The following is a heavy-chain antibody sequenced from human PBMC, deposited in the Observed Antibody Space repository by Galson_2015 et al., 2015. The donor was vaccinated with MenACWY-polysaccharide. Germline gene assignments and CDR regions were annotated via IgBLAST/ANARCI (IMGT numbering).Heavy chain of an antibody. CDR1: GYTFTDYY. J-gene: IGHJ3*02. Sequence: SVKVSCKASGYTFTDYYMHWVRQVPGQGLEWMGWINPNSGGTNYAQKFHGKVTMTRDTSISTVYMELSRLRSDDTAVYYCARVSSSGWDDAFDIWGQGTTVTVSS. V-gene: IGHV1-2*02. CDR2: INPNSGGT. CDR3: ARVSSSGWDDAFDI. D-gene: IGHD6-19*01.